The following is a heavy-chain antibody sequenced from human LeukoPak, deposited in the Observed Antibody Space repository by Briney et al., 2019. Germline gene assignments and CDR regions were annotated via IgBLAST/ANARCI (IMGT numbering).Heavy chain of an antibody. CDR3: AREPHRYCSSTSCYLVYYYYGMDV. CDR1: GFTFSSYG. Sequence: GRSLRLSCAASGFTFSSYGMHWVRQAPGKGLEWVAVIWYDGSNKYYADSVKGRFTISRDNSKNTLYLQMNSLRAEDTAVYYCAREPHRYCSSTSCYLVYYYYGMDVWGQGTTVTVSS. V-gene: IGHV3-33*01. CDR2: IWYDGSNK. J-gene: IGHJ6*02. D-gene: IGHD2-2*01.